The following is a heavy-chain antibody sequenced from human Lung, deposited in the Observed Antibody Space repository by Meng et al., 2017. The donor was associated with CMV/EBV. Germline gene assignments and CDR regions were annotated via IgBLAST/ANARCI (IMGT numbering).Heavy chain of an antibody. Sequence: GESXKISCAASGFTFSSYGTHWVRQAPGKGLEWVAFIRYDGKNKYYADSVKGRFTISRDNSKNTLYLQMNSLRAEDTAVYYCAKADGYRYGNYYYYGMDVWXQGTTVTVSS. D-gene: IGHD5-18*01. CDR3: AKADGYRYGNYYYYGMDV. V-gene: IGHV3-30*02. CDR1: GFTFSSYG. J-gene: IGHJ6*02. CDR2: IRYDGKNK.